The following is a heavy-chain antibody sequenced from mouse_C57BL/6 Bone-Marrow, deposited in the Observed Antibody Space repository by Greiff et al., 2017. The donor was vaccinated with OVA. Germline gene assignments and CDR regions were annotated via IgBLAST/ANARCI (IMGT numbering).Heavy chain of an antibody. CDR2: ISSGSSTI. D-gene: IGHD2-2*01. V-gene: IGHV5-17*01. Sequence: EVKLVESGGGLVKPGGSLKLSCAASGFTFSDYGMHWVRQAPEKGLEWVAYISSGSSTIYYADTVKGRFTISRDNAKNTLFLQMTSLRSEDTAMYYCARGYYHAMDYWGQGTSVTVPS. J-gene: IGHJ4*01. CDR1: GFTFSDYG. CDR3: ARGYYHAMDY.